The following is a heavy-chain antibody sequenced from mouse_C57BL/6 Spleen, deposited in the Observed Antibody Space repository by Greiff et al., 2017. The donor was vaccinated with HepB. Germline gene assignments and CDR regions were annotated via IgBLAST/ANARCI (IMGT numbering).Heavy chain of an antibody. Sequence: EVQVVESGGGLVKPGGSLKLSCAASGFTFSSYAMSWVRQTPEKRLEWVATISDGGSYTYYPDNVKGRFTISRDNAKNNLYLQMSHLKSEDTAMYYCARALMITTHFDVWGTGTTVTVSS. D-gene: IGHD2-4*01. J-gene: IGHJ1*03. CDR2: ISDGGSYT. CDR3: ARALMITTHFDV. CDR1: GFTFSSYA. V-gene: IGHV5-4*01.